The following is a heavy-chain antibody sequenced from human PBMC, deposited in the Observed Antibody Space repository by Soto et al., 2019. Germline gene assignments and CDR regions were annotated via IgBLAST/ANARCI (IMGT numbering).Heavy chain of an antibody. V-gene: IGHV1-69*12. CDR2: IIPIFGTA. CDR1: GGTFSSYA. Sequence: QVQLVQSGAEVKKPGSSVKVSCKASGGTFSSYAISWVRQAPGQGLEWMGGIIPIFGTANYAQKFQGRVKIAADEATSTAYMELSSLRSEDRAVYYCARADVGSNCFDPWGQGSLVTVSS. CDR3: ARADVGSNCFDP. D-gene: IGHD3-10*01. J-gene: IGHJ5*02.